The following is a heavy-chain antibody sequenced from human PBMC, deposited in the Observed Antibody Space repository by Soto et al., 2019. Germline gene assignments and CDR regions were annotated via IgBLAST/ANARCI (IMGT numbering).Heavy chain of an antibody. Sequence: PGGSLRLSCAASGFTFSSYEMNWVRQAPGKGLGWVSYISSSGSTIYYADSVKGRFTISRDNAKNSLYLQMNSLRAEDTAVYYCARDGGDGPRVHYYYYYGMDVWGQGTTVTVAS. D-gene: IGHD3-16*01. V-gene: IGHV3-48*03. CDR2: ISSSGSTI. J-gene: IGHJ6*02. CDR3: ARDGGDGPRVHYYYYYGMDV. CDR1: GFTFSSYE.